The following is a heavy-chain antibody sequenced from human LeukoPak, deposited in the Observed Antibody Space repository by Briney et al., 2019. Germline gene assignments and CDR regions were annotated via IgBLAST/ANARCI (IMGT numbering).Heavy chain of an antibody. V-gene: IGHV3-23*01. D-gene: IGHD2-2*02. CDR2: ISGSGGST. Sequence: GGSLRLSCAASGFTFSSYAMSWVRQAPGKGLEWVSAISGSGGSTYYADSVKGRFTISRDNSKNTLYLKMNSLRAEDTAVYYCARDLGYCSSTSCYIVGMDVWGQGTTVTVSS. J-gene: IGHJ6*02. CDR3: ARDLGYCSSTSCYIVGMDV. CDR1: GFTFSSYA.